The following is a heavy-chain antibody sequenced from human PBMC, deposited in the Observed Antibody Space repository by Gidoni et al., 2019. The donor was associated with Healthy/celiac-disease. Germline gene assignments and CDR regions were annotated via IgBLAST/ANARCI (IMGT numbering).Heavy chain of an antibody. Sequence: QVQLQQWGAGLLKPSETLSLTCAVYGGSFSGYYWSWIRQPPGKGLEWIGEINHSGSTNYNPSLKSRVTISVDTSKNQFSLKLSSVTAADTAVYYCARRSVIGGRRLQLRPRGYFDYWGQGTLVTVSS. D-gene: IGHD5-12*01. CDR1: GGSFSGYY. CDR2: INHSGST. CDR3: ARRSVIGGRRLQLRPRGYFDY. V-gene: IGHV4-34*01. J-gene: IGHJ4*02.